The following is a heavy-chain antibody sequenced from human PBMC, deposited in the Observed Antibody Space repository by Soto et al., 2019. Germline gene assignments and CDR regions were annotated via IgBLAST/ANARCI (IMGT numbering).Heavy chain of an antibody. CDR2: ITGSGETT. V-gene: IGHV3-23*01. J-gene: IGHJ4*02. Sequence: EVQVLESGGGLVQPGGALRLSCTASGFSFNNYAASWVRQAPGRGLEYVSSITGSGETTYYADSVKGCFTICKVSSKNMIHLEMNSLRVEDTARYYCVKDFWRHDSWSGSPVGVGWYFDSWGLGTLVTVSS. D-gene: IGHD3-3*01. CDR3: VKDFWRHDSWSGSPVGVGWYFDS. CDR1: GFSFNNYA.